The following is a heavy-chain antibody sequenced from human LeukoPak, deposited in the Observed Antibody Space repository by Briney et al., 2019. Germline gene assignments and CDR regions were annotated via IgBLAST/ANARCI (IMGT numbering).Heavy chain of an antibody. CDR2: ISSSSSYI. CDR1: GFTFSSYS. D-gene: IGHD4-17*01. Sequence: GGSLRLSCAASGFTFSSYSMNWVRQAPGKGLEWVSSISSSSSYIYYADSVKGRFTISRDNAKNSLYLQMNSLRAEDTAVYYFARDVCDYGDCSFDYWGQGTLVTVSS. CDR3: ARDVCDYGDCSFDY. J-gene: IGHJ4*02. V-gene: IGHV3-21*01.